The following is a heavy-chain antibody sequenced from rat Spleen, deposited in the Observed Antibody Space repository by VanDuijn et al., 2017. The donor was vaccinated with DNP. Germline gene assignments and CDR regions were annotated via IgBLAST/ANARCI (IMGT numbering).Heavy chain of an antibody. CDR3: TRHGSIATISTGAMDV. J-gene: IGHJ4*01. CDR1: GVTFSDYS. V-gene: IGHV5-7*01. Sequence: EVQLVESGGGLVQPGRSLKLSCAASGVTFSDYSMAWVRQAPKKGLEWVATIVYDGSSSYYGDSVTGRFTISRDNAKSTLYLQMDSLRSEDTATYYWTRHGSIATISTGAMDVWGQGTSVTVSS. D-gene: IGHD1-2*01. CDR2: IVYDGSSS.